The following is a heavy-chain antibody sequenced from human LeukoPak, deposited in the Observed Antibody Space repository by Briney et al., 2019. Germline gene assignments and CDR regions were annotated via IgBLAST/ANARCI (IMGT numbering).Heavy chain of an antibody. J-gene: IGHJ3*02. CDR2: IDKEGNER. CDR3: ALYCSSANCHDAFDI. V-gene: IGHV3-7*03. D-gene: IGHD2-15*01. Sequence: GSLRLSCAASGFTFSSYWMSWVRQAPGKGLEWAANIDKEGNERSYVASVKGRFTISRDNAKNSLYLQMNSLGAEDTAMYYCALYCSSANCHDAFDIWGQGTMVTVSS. CDR1: GFTFSSYW.